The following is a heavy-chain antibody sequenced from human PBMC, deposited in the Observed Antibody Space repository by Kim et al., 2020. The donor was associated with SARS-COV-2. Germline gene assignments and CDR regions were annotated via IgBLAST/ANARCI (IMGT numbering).Heavy chain of an antibody. J-gene: IGHJ4*02. CDR2: GNT. Sequence: GNTKYSQKFQGIVNISIDTSASTAYMELSSLRSEDTAVYYCARKYYFDYWGQGTLVTVSS. V-gene: IGHV1-3*01. CDR3: ARKYYFDY.